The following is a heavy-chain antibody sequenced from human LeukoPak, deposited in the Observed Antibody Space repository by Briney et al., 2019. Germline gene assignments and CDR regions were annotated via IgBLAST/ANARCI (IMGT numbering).Heavy chain of an antibody. Sequence: GASVKGSCKASSYTFTSYGISCVRQAPGQGLEWMGWISAYKGNTNYAQKLQGRVTMTTDTSTSTAYMELRSLRSDDTAVYYCARVGNPLATSCYTCWFDPWGQGTLVTVSS. D-gene: IGHD2-2*02. J-gene: IGHJ5*02. CDR1: SYTFTSYG. CDR3: ARVGNPLATSCYTCWFDP. V-gene: IGHV1-18*01. CDR2: ISAYKGNT.